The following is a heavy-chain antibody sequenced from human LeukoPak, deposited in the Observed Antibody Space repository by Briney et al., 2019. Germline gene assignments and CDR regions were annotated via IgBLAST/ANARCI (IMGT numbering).Heavy chain of an antibody. V-gene: IGHV4-34*01. CDR2: INHSGST. J-gene: IGHJ6*03. D-gene: IGHD3-10*01. CDR3: ARTYYPASMDV. Sequence: SETLSLTCAVYGGSLSGYYWSWIRQPPGKGLEWIGEINHSGSTNYNPSLKSRVTISVDTSKNQFSLKLSSVTAADTAVYYCARTYYPASMDVWGKGTTVTISS. CDR1: GGSLSGYY.